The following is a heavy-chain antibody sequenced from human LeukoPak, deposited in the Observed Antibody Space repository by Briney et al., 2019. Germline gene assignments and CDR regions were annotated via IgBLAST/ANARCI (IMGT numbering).Heavy chain of an antibody. Sequence: SETLSLTCVVSGGSITSNYWWSWVRQSPGKGLEWIGEIFHSGRTNYNPSLKSRVSISLDKSRSEFSLRLNYVTAADTAVYYCARVVQEQLPVRDAFGIWGQGTMVTVSS. CDR1: GGSITSNYW. J-gene: IGHJ3*02. CDR2: IFHSGRT. CDR3: ARVVQEQLPVRDAFGI. V-gene: IGHV4-4*02. D-gene: IGHD6-6*01.